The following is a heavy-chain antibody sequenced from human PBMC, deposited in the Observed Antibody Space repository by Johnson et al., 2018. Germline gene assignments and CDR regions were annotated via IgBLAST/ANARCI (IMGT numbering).Heavy chain of an antibody. J-gene: IGHJ1*01. CDR2: INQDGSEN. D-gene: IGHD4-17*01. Sequence: EVQLVETGGGLVEPGGSLRLSCAVSGFTLSSYWMSWVRQAPGKGLEWVANINQDGSENYYVDSVKGRFTISRDNAKNSLYLHMNSLRAEDTAVYYCARGLYGDYGDVEYFQHWGQGTLVTVSS. CDR1: GFTLSSYW. CDR3: ARGLYGDYGDVEYFQH. V-gene: IGHV3-7*01.